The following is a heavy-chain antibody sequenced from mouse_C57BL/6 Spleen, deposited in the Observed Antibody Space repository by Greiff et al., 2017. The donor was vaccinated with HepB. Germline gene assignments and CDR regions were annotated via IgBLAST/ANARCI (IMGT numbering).Heavy chain of an antibody. D-gene: IGHD3-2*02. Sequence: EVQGVESGGGLVKPGGSLKLSCAASGFTFSSYAMSWVRQTPGKRLEWVATISDGGSYTYYPDNVKGRFTISRDNAKNNLYLQMSHLKSEDTAMYYCARQLRLEYFDYWGQGTTLTVSS. V-gene: IGHV5-4*01. CDR3: ARQLRLEYFDY. CDR1: GFTFSSYA. CDR2: ISDGGSYT. J-gene: IGHJ2*01.